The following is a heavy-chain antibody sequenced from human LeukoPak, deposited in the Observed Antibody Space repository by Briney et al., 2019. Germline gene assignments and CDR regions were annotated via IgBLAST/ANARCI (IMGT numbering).Heavy chain of an antibody. V-gene: IGHV4-59*08. Sequence: PSETLSLTCTVSGGSISSYYWSWIRQPPGKGLEWIGYIYYDGNTNYSPSVKSQVTISVDMSKNQVSLRLSSVTAADTAVYYCAGFDYGDYEFDPWGQGTLVTVSS. CDR3: AGFDYGDYEFDP. J-gene: IGHJ5*02. D-gene: IGHD4-17*01. CDR1: GGSISSYY. CDR2: IYYDGNT.